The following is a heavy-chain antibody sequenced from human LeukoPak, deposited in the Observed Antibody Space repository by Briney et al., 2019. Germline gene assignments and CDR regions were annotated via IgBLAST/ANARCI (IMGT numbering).Heavy chain of an antibody. CDR1: GGSFSGYY. Sequence: SETLSLTCAVYGGSFSGYYWSWIRQPPGKGLEWIGEINHSGSTNYNTSLKSRVTISVDTSKNQFSLKLSSVTAADTAVYYCARAPRRNYCSGGSCYPFDYWGQGTLVTVSS. V-gene: IGHV4-34*01. D-gene: IGHD2-15*01. J-gene: IGHJ4*02. CDR3: ARAPRRNYCSGGSCYPFDY. CDR2: INHSGST.